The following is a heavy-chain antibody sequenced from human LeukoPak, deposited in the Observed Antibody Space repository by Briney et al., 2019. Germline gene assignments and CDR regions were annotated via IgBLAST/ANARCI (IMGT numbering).Heavy chain of an antibody. Sequence: PSETLSLTCTVSGGSISSGSYHWSWIRQPAGKGLEWIGRIYTSGSTNYNPSLKSRVTISVDTSKNQFSLKLSSVTAADTAVYYCASEAAAGGFDYWGQGTLVTVSS. CDR1: GGSISSGSYH. CDR2: IYTSGST. J-gene: IGHJ4*02. D-gene: IGHD6-13*01. V-gene: IGHV4-61*02. CDR3: ASEAAAGGFDY.